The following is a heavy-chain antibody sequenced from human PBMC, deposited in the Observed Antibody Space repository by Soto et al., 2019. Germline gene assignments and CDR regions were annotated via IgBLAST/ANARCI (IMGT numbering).Heavy chain of an antibody. Sequence: GGSLRLSCAASGFTVSSNYMSWVRQAPGKGLEWVSVIYSGGSTYYADSVKGRFTISRDNSKNTLYLQMNSLRAEDTAVYYCARVDTAMVRGSEYYYYYGMDVWGQGTTVTSP. V-gene: IGHV3-53*01. CDR3: ARVDTAMVRGSEYYYYYGMDV. CDR1: GFTVSSNY. J-gene: IGHJ6*02. D-gene: IGHD5-18*01. CDR2: IYSGGST.